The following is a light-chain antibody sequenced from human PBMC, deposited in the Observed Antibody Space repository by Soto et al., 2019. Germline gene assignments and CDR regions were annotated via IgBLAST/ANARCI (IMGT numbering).Light chain of an antibody. V-gene: IGLV2-23*01. Sequence: QSVLTQPASVSGSPGQSITISCTVTSSDVGSYNLVSWYQQHPGKAPKFMIYEGTKRPSGVSSRFSGSQSGNTASLTISGLQAEDEADYYCCSYAGSSTSYVFGTGTKATVL. J-gene: IGLJ1*01. CDR2: EGT. CDR3: CSYAGSSTSYV. CDR1: SSDVGSYNL.